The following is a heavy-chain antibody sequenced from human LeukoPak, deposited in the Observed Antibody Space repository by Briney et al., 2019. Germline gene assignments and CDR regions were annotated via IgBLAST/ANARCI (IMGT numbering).Heavy chain of an antibody. V-gene: IGHV4-59*11. J-gene: IGHJ3*02. CDR3: ARDRISINALDM. Sequence: SETLSLTCTVSGASITGHYLTWIRQPPGNGLEWIGYISHIGSTNYNPSLKSRVTISVDTSKNQFSLKLTSVTAADMALYYCARDRISINALDMWGQGTMVTVSS. CDR2: ISHIGST. D-gene: IGHD1-14*01. CDR1: GASITGHY.